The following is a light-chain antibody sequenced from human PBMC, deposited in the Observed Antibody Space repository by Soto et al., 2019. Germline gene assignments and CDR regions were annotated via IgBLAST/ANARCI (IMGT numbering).Light chain of an antibody. CDR3: QQYKSDLYT. V-gene: IGKV1-5*01. CDR2: DAS. CDR1: QSISSW. J-gene: IGKJ2*01. Sequence: DIQMTQSPSTLSASVGDRVTITCRASQSISSWVAWYRQNPGKAPKLLIYDASNLEIGFPSRFRGSGSGTEFTLTISSLQPDDFAIYCYQQYKSDLYTFGQGTKLE.